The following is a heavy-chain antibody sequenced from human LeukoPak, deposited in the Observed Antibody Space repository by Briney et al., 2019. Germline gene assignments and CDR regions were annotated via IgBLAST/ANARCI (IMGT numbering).Heavy chain of an antibody. V-gene: IGHV3-48*03. CDR2: ISSSGNTI. J-gene: IGHJ3*01. CDR3: AKRYFYDSSRGAFDV. D-gene: IGHD3-22*01. Sequence: PGGSLRLSCAASEFTFTSYELNWVRQAPGKGLEWVSYISSSGNTISYADSVKGRFTISRDNSKNTLYLQMNSLRAGDTAVYYCAKRYFYDSSRGAFDVWGQGTMVTVSS. CDR1: EFTFTSYE.